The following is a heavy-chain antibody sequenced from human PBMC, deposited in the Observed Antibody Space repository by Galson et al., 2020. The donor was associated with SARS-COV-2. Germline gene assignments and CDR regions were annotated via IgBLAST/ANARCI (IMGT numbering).Heavy chain of an antibody. D-gene: IGHD6-13*01. CDR3: ARLLPRAATGLQKRFDP. Sequence: SETLSLTCTVSGDSISNYFWSWIRQPPGNRLEWIGYISSSGNTDYTPSLKSRVTISVDTSKNQFSLRLSSVTAADTAVYYCARLLPRAATGLQKRFDPWGQGTLVTVSS. CDR2: ISSSGNT. V-gene: IGHV4-59*01. J-gene: IGHJ5*02. CDR1: GDSISNYF.